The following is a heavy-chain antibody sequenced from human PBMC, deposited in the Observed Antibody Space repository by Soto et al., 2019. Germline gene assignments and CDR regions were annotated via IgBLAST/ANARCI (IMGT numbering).Heavy chain of an antibody. J-gene: IGHJ6*03. CDR2: IIPILGIA. CDR1: GGTFSSYT. V-gene: IGHV1-69*04. Sequence: SVKVSCKASGGTFSSYTISWVRQAPGQGLEWMGRIIPILGIANYAQKFQGRVTITADKSTSTAYMELSSLRSEDTAVYYCARDCSGGSCYYSYYYYYMDVWG. CDR3: ARDCSGGSCYYSYYYYYMDV. D-gene: IGHD2-15*01.